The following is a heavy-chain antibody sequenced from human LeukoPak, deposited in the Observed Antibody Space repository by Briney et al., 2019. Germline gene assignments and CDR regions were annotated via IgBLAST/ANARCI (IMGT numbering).Heavy chain of an antibody. CDR3: TTAPKRGYSGYDYIRYYGMDV. CDR2: IKSKTDGGTT. CDR1: GFTFSNAW. J-gene: IGHJ6*02. V-gene: IGHV3-15*01. Sequence: GGSLRLSCAASGFTFSNAWMSWVRQAPGKGLEWVGRIKSKTDGGTTDYAAPVKGRFTISRDDSKNTLYLQMNSLKTKDTAVYYCTTAPKRGYSGYDYIRYYGMDVWGQGTTVTVSS. D-gene: IGHD5-12*01.